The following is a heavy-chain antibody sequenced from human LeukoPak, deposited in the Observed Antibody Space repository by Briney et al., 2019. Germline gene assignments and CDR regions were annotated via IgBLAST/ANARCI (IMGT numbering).Heavy chain of an antibody. J-gene: IGHJ4*02. CDR1: GYTLTELS. Sequence: VSVKVSCKVSGYTLTELSMHWVRQAPGKGLEWMGGFDPEDGETIYAQKFQGRVTMTEDTSTDTAYMELSNLRSEDTAVYYCATVRSRYYDILTGPDYWGQGTLVTVSS. D-gene: IGHD3-9*01. CDR2: FDPEDGET. V-gene: IGHV1-24*01. CDR3: ATVRSRYYDILTGPDY.